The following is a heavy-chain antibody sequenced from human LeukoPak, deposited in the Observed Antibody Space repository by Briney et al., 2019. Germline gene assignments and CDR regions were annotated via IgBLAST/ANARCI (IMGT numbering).Heavy chain of an antibody. Sequence: SETLSLTCTVSGGSISSSSYYWGWIRQPPGKGLEWIGSIYYSGSTYYNPSLKSRVTISVDTSKNQFSLKLSSVTAADTAVYYCARDTEMGSSSWDGWYFDLWGRGTLVTVS. J-gene: IGHJ2*01. V-gene: IGHV4-39*02. D-gene: IGHD6-13*01. CDR2: IYYSGST. CDR3: ARDTEMGSSSWDGWYFDL. CDR1: GGSISSSSYY.